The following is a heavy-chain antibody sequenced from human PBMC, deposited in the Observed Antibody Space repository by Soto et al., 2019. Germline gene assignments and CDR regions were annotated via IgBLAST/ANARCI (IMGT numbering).Heavy chain of an antibody. Sequence: GGSLRLSCAASGFTFSSYAMHWVRQAPGKGLEWVAVISYDGSNKYYADSVKGRFTISRDNSKNTLYLQMNSLRAEDTAVYYCASGIAYYYYGMDVWGQGTTVTVSS. CDR3: ASGIAYYYYGMDV. D-gene: IGHD6-13*01. V-gene: IGHV3-30-3*01. CDR2: ISYDGSNK. CDR1: GFTFSSYA. J-gene: IGHJ6*02.